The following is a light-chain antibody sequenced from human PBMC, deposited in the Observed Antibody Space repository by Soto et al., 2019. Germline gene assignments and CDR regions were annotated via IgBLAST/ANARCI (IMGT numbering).Light chain of an antibody. V-gene: IGLV1-44*01. J-gene: IGLJ3*02. Sequence: QSVLTQPPSASETPGQRVTISCSGSSSNIGSNSVNWYRQLPGTAPKLLIYRNNQRPSGVPDRFSGSKSGTSASLAISGVQSEDEADYYCAAWDDSLDGGVFGGGTKVTVL. CDR3: AAWDDSLDGGV. CDR2: RNN. CDR1: SSNIGSNS.